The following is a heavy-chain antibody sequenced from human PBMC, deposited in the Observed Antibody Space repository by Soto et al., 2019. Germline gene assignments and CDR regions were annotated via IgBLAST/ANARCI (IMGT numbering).Heavy chain of an antibody. Sequence: QVQLVQSGADVKKPGASVKVSCKASGYTFVSYVITWVRQAPGQGLEWMGWISAYNGNTNYAQNLQGRVNMTTDTSTSTSYMELRSLTSDDTAVYYCARGSEVFDYWGQGTLVTVSS. CDR2: ISAYNGNT. CDR3: ARGSEVFDY. CDR1: GYTFVSYV. J-gene: IGHJ4*02. V-gene: IGHV1-18*04.